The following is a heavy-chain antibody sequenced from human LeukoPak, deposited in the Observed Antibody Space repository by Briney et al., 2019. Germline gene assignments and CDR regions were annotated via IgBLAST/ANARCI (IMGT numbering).Heavy chain of an antibody. CDR2: IYYSGST. J-gene: IGHJ6*02. CDR3: AREGRPTVTTAYYYHGMDV. Sequence: SETLSLTCTVSGGSISSYYWSWIRQPPGEGLEWIGYIYYSGSTNYNPSLKSRVTISVDTSKNQFSLKLSSVTAADTAVYYCAREGRPTVTTAYYYHGMDVWGQGTTVTVSS. CDR1: GGSISSYY. V-gene: IGHV4-59*01. D-gene: IGHD4-11*01.